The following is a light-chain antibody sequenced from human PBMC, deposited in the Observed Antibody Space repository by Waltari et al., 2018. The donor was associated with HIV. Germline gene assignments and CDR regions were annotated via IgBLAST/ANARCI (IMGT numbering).Light chain of an antibody. CDR2: GNN. J-gene: IGLJ3*02. V-gene: IGLV1-44*01. CDR1: SPHLGSNP. CDR3: AAWDDSLNGLWV. Sequence: QSVLTQPPSTSGTPGQRVTLPCSGSSPHLGSNPVNWYQHLPGTAPTLLLYGNNQRPSGVPDRFSGSKSGTSASLAISGLQSEDEADYYCAAWDDSLNGLWVFGGGTKLTVL.